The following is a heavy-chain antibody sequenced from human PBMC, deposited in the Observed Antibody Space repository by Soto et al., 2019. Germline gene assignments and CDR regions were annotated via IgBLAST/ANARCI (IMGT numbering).Heavy chain of an antibody. D-gene: IGHD3-22*01. CDR3: ARDYSGTYYYDSSGYGLGY. J-gene: IGHJ4*02. CDR1: GYTFTSYG. V-gene: IGHV1-18*04. CDR2: ISAYNGNT. Sequence: QVQLVQSGAEVKKPGASVKVSCKASGYTFTSYGISWVRQAPGQGLEWMGCISAYNGNTNYAQKLQGRVTMTTDTSTSTAYMELRSMSSDDTAVYYCARDYSGTYYYDSSGYGLGYWGQGTLVTVSS.